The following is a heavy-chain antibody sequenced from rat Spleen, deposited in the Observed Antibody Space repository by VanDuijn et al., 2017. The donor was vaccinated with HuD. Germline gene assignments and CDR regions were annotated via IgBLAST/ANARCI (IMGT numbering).Heavy chain of an antibody. CDR3: TREGHTMDRATYWFAY. Sequence: QVQLKESGPGLVQPSQTLSLTCTVSGFSLTDYSVHWVRQPPGKGLEWMGTMWTGGGTNYNSAVQSRLSISRDTSKSQVFLKIYSLQTEDTAIYFCTREGHTMDRATYWFAYWGQGTLVTVSS. V-gene: IGHV2-19*01. CDR1: GFSLTDYS. CDR2: MWTGGGT. J-gene: IGHJ3*01. D-gene: IGHD1-9*01.